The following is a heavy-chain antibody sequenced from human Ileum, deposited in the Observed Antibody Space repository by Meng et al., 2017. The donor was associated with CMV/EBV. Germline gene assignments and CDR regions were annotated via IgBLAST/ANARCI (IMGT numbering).Heavy chain of an antibody. Sequence: AASGFSVNNNYMSSVRRAPGKGLEWVSVIYSGGSTYYADSLKGRFTISRDNSKNKLYLQMNSLRAEDTAVYYCARDATYGTGSWPDFWGQGTLVTVSS. V-gene: IGHV3-53*01. CDR3: ARDATYGTGSWPDF. CDR2: IYSGGST. J-gene: IGHJ4*01. CDR1: GFSVNNNY. D-gene: IGHD3-10*01.